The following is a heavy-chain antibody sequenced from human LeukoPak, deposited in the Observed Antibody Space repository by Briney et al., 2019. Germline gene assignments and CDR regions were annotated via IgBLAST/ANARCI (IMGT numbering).Heavy chain of an antibody. Sequence: GGSLRLSCAASGFTFDDYAMHWVRQAPVKGLEWVSGISWNSGSIGYADSVKGRFTISRDNAKNSLYLQMNSLRAEDMALYYCAKDRGSAAYYFDYWGQGTLVTVSS. V-gene: IGHV3-9*03. CDR3: AKDRGSAAYYFDY. J-gene: IGHJ4*02. D-gene: IGHD1-26*01. CDR1: GFTFDDYA. CDR2: ISWNSGSI.